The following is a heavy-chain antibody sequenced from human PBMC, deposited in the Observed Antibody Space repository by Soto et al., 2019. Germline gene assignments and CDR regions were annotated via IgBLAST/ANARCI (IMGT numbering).Heavy chain of an antibody. CDR2: IYYSGST. D-gene: IGHD6-6*01. V-gene: IGHV4-59*01. J-gene: IGHJ6*02. Sequence: NPSETLSLTCTVSGGSISSYYLSWIRQPPGKGLEWIGYIYYSGSTNYNPSLKSRVTISVDTSKNQFSLKLSSVTAADTAVYYCASREYSSSLGVYYYYGMDVWGQGTTVTVYS. CDR1: GGSISSYY. CDR3: ASREYSSSLGVYYYYGMDV.